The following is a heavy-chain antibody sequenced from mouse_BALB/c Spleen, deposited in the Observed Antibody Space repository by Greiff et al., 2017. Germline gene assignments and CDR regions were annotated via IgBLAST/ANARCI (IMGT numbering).Heavy chain of an antibody. D-gene: IGHD1-2*01. CDR1: GFTFSDYY. CDR3: ARELLRLSWFAY. J-gene: IGHJ3*01. V-gene: IGHV5-4*02. Sequence: EVQRVESGGGLVKPGGSLKLSCAASGFTFSDYYMYWVRQTPEKRLEWVATISDGGSYTYYPDSVKGRFTISRDNAKNNLYLQMSSLKSEDTAMYYCARELLRLSWFAYWGQGTLVTVSA. CDR2: ISDGGSYT.